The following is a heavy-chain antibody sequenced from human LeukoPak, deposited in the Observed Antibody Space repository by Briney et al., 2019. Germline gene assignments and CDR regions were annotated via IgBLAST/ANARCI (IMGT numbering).Heavy chain of an antibody. Sequence: SVKVSCKASGGTFSSYAISWVRQAPGQGLEWMGGIIPIFGTANYAQKFQGRVTITADESTSTAYMELSGLRSEDTAVYYCARADSSGYAYFDYWGQGTLVTVSS. CDR1: GGTFSSYA. J-gene: IGHJ4*02. D-gene: IGHD3-22*01. CDR2: IIPIFGTA. V-gene: IGHV1-69*13. CDR3: ARADSSGYAYFDY.